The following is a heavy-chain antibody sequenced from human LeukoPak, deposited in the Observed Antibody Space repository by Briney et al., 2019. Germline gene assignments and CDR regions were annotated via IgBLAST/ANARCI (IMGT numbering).Heavy chain of an antibody. V-gene: IGHV3-7*01. D-gene: IGHD3-10*01. CDR3: ARDLYFYGSGNFVPGLPDY. CDR1: EFTFRSSW. Sequence: GGSLRLSCTAPEFTFRSSWMSWVRQPPGSGLEWVATIKHDGSEKFYGDSVSGRFTISRDNAENSLYLQMNDLRAEDTAVYYCARDLYFYGSGNFVPGLPDYWGQGTLVTVSS. J-gene: IGHJ4*02. CDR2: IKHDGSEK.